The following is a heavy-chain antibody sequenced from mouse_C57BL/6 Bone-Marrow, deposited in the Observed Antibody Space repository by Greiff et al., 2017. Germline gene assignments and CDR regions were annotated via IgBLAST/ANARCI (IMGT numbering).Heavy chain of an antibody. CDR2: IWWDDDK. J-gene: IGHJ1*03. CDR1: GFSLSTFGMG. V-gene: IGHV8-8*01. D-gene: IGHD1-1*01. Sequence: QVTLNESGPGILQPSQTLSLTCSFSGFSLSTFGMGVGWIRQPSGKGLEWLAHIWWDDDKYYNPALKSRLTISKDTSKNQVFLKIANVDTADTATYYCARRNYYGSTYWYFDVWGTGTTVTVSS. CDR3: ARRNYYGSTYWYFDV.